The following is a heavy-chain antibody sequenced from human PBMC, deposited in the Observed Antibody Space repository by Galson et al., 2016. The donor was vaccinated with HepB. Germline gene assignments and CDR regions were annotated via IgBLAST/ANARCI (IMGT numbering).Heavy chain of an antibody. Sequence: SVKVSCKASGYTFTSYYMHWVRQAPGQGLERMGIINPSGGSTSNAQKFQGRVTMTRDTSTSTVYMELSSLRSEDTAVYCCARLAAAGTADYWGQGTLVTVSS. CDR3: ARLAAAGTADY. CDR2: INPSGGST. V-gene: IGHV1-46*01. D-gene: IGHD6-13*01. J-gene: IGHJ4*02. CDR1: GYTFTSYY.